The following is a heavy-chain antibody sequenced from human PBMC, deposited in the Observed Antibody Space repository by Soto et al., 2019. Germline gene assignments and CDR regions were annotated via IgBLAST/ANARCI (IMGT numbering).Heavy chain of an antibody. V-gene: IGHV3-30*18. CDR3: AKGGAGAYYYDSSGYHIDY. CDR1: GFTFSSCA. Sequence: QVQLVESGGGVVQPGRSLRLSCAASGFTFSSCAMHWVRQAPGKGLEWVAVISYDGSNKYYADSVKGRFTISRDNSKNTLYLQMNSLRAEDTAVYYCAKGGAGAYYYDSSGYHIDYWGQGTLVTVSS. CDR2: ISYDGSNK. D-gene: IGHD3-22*01. J-gene: IGHJ4*02.